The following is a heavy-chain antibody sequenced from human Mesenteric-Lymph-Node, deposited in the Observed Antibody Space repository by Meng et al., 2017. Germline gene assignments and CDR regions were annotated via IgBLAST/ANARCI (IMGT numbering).Heavy chain of an antibody. J-gene: IGHJ4*02. CDR2: IYWDDDK. CDR1: GFSLSNPGVV. Sequence: QIPLKESGPTLVKPTQTLTLTCTFSGFSLSNPGVVVGWIRQPPGKALEWLALIYWDDDKRYSPSLKSRLTITKDTSKNQVVLTMANMDPVDTATYYCARGLLEWLFFDYWGQGALVTVSS. D-gene: IGHD3-3*01. CDR3: ARGLLEWLFFDY. V-gene: IGHV2-5*02.